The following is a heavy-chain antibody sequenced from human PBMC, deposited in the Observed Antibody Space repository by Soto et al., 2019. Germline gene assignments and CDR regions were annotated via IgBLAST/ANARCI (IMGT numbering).Heavy chain of an antibody. V-gene: IGHV4-30-4*01. CDR3: ANLRRFGEFFDY. D-gene: IGHD3-10*01. CDR2: IYYSGST. CDR1: GGSISSGDYY. J-gene: IGHJ4*02. Sequence: SETLSLTCTVSGGSISSGDYYWSWIRQPPGKGLEWIGYIYYSGSTYYNPSLKSRVTISVDTSKNQFSLKLSSVTAADTAVYYCANLRRFGEFFDYWGQGTLVTVSS.